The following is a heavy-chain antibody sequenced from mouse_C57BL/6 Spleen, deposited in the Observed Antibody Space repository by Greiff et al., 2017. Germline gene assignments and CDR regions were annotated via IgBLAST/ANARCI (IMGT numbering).Heavy chain of an antibody. CDR3: ARGGLYYDYDGAWFAY. V-gene: IGHV1-55*01. J-gene: IGHJ3*01. D-gene: IGHD2-4*01. Sequence: VKLQQPGAELVKPGASVKMSCKASGYTFTSYWITWVKQRPGQGLEWIGDIYPGSGSTNYNEKFKSKATLTVDTSSSTAYMQLSSLTSEDSAVYYCARGGLYYDYDGAWFAYWGQGTLVTVSA. CDR1: GYTFTSYW. CDR2: IYPGSGST.